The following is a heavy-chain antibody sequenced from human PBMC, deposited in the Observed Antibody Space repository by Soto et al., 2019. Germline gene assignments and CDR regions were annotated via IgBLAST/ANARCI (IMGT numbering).Heavy chain of an antibody. CDR2: INPNSGGT. Sequence: GASVKVSCKASGYTFTGYYMHWVRQAPGQGHEWMGWINPNSGGTNYAQKFQGWVTMTRDTSISTAYMALSRLRSDDTAVYYCARWFRQHLVQDRYYYYGMDVWGQGTTVTVSS. D-gene: IGHD6-13*01. V-gene: IGHV1-2*04. CDR3: ARWFRQHLVQDRYYYYGMDV. J-gene: IGHJ6*02. CDR1: GYTFTGYY.